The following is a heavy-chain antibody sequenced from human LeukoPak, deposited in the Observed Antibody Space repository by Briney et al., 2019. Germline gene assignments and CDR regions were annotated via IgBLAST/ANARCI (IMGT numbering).Heavy chain of an antibody. D-gene: IGHD3-22*01. CDR3: ARDRYYYDSSGYYYNFDY. CDR2: ISYDGSNK. V-gene: IGHV3-30-3*01. CDR1: GFTFSSYA. Sequence: PGRSLRLSCAASGFTFSSYAMHWVRQAPGKGLEWVAVISYDGSNKYYADSVKGRFTIPRDNSKNTLYLQMNSLRAEDTAVYYCARDRYYYDSSGYYYNFDYXGXXTLVTVSS. J-gene: IGHJ4*02.